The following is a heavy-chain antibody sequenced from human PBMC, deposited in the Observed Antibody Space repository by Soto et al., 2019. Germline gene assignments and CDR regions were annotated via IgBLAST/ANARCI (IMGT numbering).Heavy chain of an antibody. CDR3: AKARSVGDYVWGSYRYTGAASDY. J-gene: IGHJ4*02. V-gene: IGHV3-30*18. Sequence: ESGGGVVQPGRSLRLSCAASGFTFSSYGMHWVHQAPGKGLEWVAVISYDGSNKYYADSVKGRFTISRDNSKNTLYLQMNSLRAEDTAVYYCAKARSVGDYVWGSYRYTGAASDYWGQGTLVTVSS. CDR1: GFTFSSYG. D-gene: IGHD3-16*02. CDR2: ISYDGSNK.